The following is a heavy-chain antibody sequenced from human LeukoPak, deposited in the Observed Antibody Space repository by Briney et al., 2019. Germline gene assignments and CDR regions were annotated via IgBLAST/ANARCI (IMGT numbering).Heavy chain of an antibody. CDR1: GFTFSSYA. V-gene: IGHV3-64D*06. Sequence: GGSLRLSCSASGFTFSSYAMHWFRQAPGKGLEYVSAISSNGGSTYYADSVKGRFTISRDNSKNTLYLRMSSLRAEDTAVYYCVKGGYGDLYYFDYWGQGTLVTVSS. CDR3: VKGGYGDLYYFDY. CDR2: ISSNGGST. J-gene: IGHJ4*02. D-gene: IGHD4-17*01.